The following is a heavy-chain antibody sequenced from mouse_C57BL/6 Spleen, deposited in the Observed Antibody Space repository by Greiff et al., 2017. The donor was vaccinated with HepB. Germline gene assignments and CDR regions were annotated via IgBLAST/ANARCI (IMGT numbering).Heavy chain of an antibody. CDR2: IYPRSGNT. V-gene: IGHV1-81*01. CDR3: AREEGGFPYYFDY. J-gene: IGHJ2*01. CDR1: GYTFTSYG. Sequence: QVQLQQSGAELARPGASVKLSCKASGYTFTSYGISWVKQRTGQGLEWIGAIYPRSGNTYYNEKFKGKATLTADKSSSTAYMELRSLTSEDSAVYFCAREEGGFPYYFDYWGQGTTLTVSS.